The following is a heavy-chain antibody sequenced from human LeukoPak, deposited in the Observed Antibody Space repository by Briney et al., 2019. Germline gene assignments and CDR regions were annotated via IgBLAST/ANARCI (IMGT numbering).Heavy chain of an antibody. V-gene: IGHV1-58*02. J-gene: IGHJ4*02. Sequence: GASVKVSCKASGFTFTSSAMQWVRQARGQRLEWIGWIVVGSGNTNYAQKFQERVTSTSDMSTSTAYMELSSLRSEETAVYYCAAGWVCSGGSCYYYFDYWGQGTLVTVSS. CDR3: AAGWVCSGGSCYYYFDY. CDR1: GFTFTSSA. D-gene: IGHD2-15*01. CDR2: IVVGSGNT.